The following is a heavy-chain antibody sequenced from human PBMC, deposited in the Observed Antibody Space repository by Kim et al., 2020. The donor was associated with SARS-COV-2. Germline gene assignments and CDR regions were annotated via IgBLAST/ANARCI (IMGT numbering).Heavy chain of an antibody. CDR3: ARERITIFGVVTRIDY. CDR2: INPNSGGT. CDR1: GYTFTGYY. Sequence: ASVKVSCKASGYTFTGYYMHWVRQAPGQGLEWMGRINPNSGGTNYAQKFQGRVTMTRDTSISTAYMELSRLRSDDTAVYYCARERITIFGVVTRIDYWGQGTLVTVSS. J-gene: IGHJ4*02. V-gene: IGHV1-2*06. D-gene: IGHD3-3*01.